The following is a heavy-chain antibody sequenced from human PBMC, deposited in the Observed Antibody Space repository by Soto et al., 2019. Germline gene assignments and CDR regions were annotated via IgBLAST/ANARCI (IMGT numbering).Heavy chain of an antibody. V-gene: IGHV1-24*01. CDR2: FDPEDGET. CDR3: ATRPYYDSSGYGPWDY. Sequence: GASVKVSCKVSGDTLTELSMHWVRQAPGKGPEWMGGFDPEDGETIYAQKFQGRVTMTEDTSTDTAYMELSSLRSEDTAVYYCATRPYYDSSGYGPWDYWGQGTLVTV. D-gene: IGHD3-22*01. CDR1: GDTLTELS. J-gene: IGHJ4*02.